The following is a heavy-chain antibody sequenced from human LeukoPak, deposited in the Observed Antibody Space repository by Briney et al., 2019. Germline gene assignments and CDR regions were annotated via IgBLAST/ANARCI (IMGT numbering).Heavy chain of an antibody. D-gene: IGHD2-15*01. CDR2: INPRGGST. Sequence: ASVKVSCKASGYTFIGYYIHWVRQAPGQGLEWMGVINPRGGSTTYAQKFQGRVTMTRDTSTSTVYMELSSLRSEDTAVYYCARVVWDCSGGSCYSEATRQGDWYFDLWGRGTLVSVSS. CDR1: GYTFIGYY. V-gene: IGHV1-46*01. CDR3: ARVVWDCSGGSCYSEATRQGDWYFDL. J-gene: IGHJ2*01.